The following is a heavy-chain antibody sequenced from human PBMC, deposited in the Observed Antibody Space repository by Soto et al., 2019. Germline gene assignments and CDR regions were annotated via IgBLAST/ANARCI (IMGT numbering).Heavy chain of an antibody. Sequence: PGGSLRLSCAASGFSFNLHEMNWVRQAPGKGLEWISYIGTSGSSKYYADSVQGRFTISRDNTKNSLYLEMNSLRGDDTGIYYCARAGGSRAFDWPYFESWGQGTPVTVSS. J-gene: IGHJ4*02. CDR3: ARAGGSRAFDWPYFES. CDR1: GFSFNLHE. D-gene: IGHD3-9*01. V-gene: IGHV3-48*03. CDR2: IGTSGSSK.